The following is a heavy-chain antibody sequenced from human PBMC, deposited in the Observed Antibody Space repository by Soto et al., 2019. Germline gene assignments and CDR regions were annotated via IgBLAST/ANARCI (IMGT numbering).Heavy chain of an antibody. Sequence: GESLKISYKGSGYSFTRYWIGWVRQMTGKGLEWMGIIYPGDSDTRYSPSFQGQVTISADKSISTAYLQWSSLKASDTAMYYCARSGVGAKFYNWFDPWGQGTLVTVSS. CDR2: IYPGDSDT. CDR3: ARSGVGAKFYNWFDP. CDR1: GYSFTRYW. D-gene: IGHD1-26*01. V-gene: IGHV5-51*01. J-gene: IGHJ5*02.